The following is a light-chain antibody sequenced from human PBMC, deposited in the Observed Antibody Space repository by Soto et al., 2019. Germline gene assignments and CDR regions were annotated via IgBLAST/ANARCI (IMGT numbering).Light chain of an antibody. V-gene: IGKV1-5*01. CDR1: QRISSW. CDR3: QQYNSYPWT. CDR2: DAS. J-gene: IGKJ1*01. Sequence: MTQSPSTVSASVGDRVTITCRASQRISSWLAWYQQKPGKAPKVLIYDASSLESGVPSRFSGSGSGTEFTLTISSLQPDDLATFYCQQYNSYPWTFGQGTKVDIK.